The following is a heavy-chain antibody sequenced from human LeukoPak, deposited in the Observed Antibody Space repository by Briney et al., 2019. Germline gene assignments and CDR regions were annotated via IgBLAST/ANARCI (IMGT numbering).Heavy chain of an antibody. CDR3: ATLSSGYTDAIDY. V-gene: IGHV4-34*01. Sequence: SETLSLTCVVYAGSFSGYYWSWIRQPPGKGLEWIGEINHSGSTNYNPSLKSRVTISVDTSKNQFSLNLTSLTAADTAVYYCATLSSGYTDAIDYWGQGTLVTVSS. J-gene: IGHJ4*02. D-gene: IGHD3-22*01. CDR2: INHSGST. CDR1: AGSFSGYY.